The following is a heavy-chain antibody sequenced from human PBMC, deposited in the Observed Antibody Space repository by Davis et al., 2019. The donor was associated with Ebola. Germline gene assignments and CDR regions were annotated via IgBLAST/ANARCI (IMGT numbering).Heavy chain of an antibody. CDR2: ISSSGSTI. V-gene: IGHV3-11*01. CDR3: ARGLRWRFRYYYGMDV. CDR1: GFTFSDYY. J-gene: IGHJ6*02. Sequence: PGGSLRLSCTASGFTFSDYYMSWIRQAPGKGLEWVSYISSSGSTIYYADSVKGRFTISRDNAKNSLYLQMNSLRAEDTAVYYCARGLRWRFRYYYGMDVWGQGTTVTVSS. D-gene: IGHD4-23*01.